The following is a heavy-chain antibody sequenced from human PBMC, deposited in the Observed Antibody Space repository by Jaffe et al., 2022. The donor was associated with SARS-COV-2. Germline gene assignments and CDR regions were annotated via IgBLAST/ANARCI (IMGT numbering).Heavy chain of an antibody. D-gene: IGHD3-10*02. V-gene: IGHV3-30-3*01. Sequence: QVQLVESGGGVVQPGRSLRLSCAASGFTFSSYAMHWVRQAPGKGLEWVAVISYDGSNKYYADSVKGRFTISRDNSKNTLYLQMNSLRAEDTAVYYCARMSGDVERAFDIWGQGTMVTVSS. CDR3: ARMSGDVERAFDI. J-gene: IGHJ3*02. CDR2: ISYDGSNK. CDR1: GFTFSSYA.